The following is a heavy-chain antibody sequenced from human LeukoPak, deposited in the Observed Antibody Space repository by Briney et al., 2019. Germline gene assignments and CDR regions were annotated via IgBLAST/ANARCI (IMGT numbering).Heavy chain of an antibody. CDR3: ARHLYDSSVGTSYFDY. V-gene: IGHV4-59*08. CDR2: IYSSGST. CDR1: GGSISSYF. J-gene: IGHJ4*02. D-gene: IGHD3-22*01. Sequence: SETLSLSCTVSGGSISSYFWSWIRQPPGKGLEWIGYIYSSGSTNYNPSLKSRVAISVDTSKNQFSLKLSSVTAADTAVYYCARHLYDSSVGTSYFDYWGQGTLVTVSS.